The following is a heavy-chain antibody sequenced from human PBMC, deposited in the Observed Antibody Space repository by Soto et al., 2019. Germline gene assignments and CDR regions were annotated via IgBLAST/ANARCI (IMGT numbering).Heavy chain of an antibody. CDR2: ISGSSSGT. D-gene: IGHD6-19*01. V-gene: IGHV3-23*01. J-gene: IGHJ6*02. Sequence: EARLLESGGGLIQPGGSLRLSCEASGFNFGAYAMSWVRQAPGKGLEWVSGISGSSSGTYYTDSVKGRFTISRDNSKNTVYLQMNSLRGEDTAVYYCAKDRSENFWVYYYAMDVWGQGTAGSVSS. CDR3: AKDRSENFWVYYYAMDV. CDR1: GFNFGAYA.